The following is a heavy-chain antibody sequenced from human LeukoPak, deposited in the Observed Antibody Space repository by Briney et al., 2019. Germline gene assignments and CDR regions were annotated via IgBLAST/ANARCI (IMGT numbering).Heavy chain of an antibody. Sequence: GGSLRPSCAASGFTFSSYTMSWVRQAPGKGLEWVSAISGSGGSTYYADSVKGRFTISRDNSKNTLYLQMNSLRAEDTAVYYCAKAYRTSITMVRGMLFDYWGQGTLVTLPS. D-gene: IGHD3-10*01. CDR2: ISGSGGST. J-gene: IGHJ4*02. CDR1: GFTFSSYT. CDR3: AKAYRTSITMVRGMLFDY. V-gene: IGHV3-23*01.